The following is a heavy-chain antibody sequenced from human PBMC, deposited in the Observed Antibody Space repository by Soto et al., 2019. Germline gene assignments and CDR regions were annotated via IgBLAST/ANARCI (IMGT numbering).Heavy chain of an antibody. J-gene: IGHJ6*02. D-gene: IGHD2-2*01. V-gene: IGHV1-69*01. CDR3: ARSQGSSTSLEIYYYYYYGMDV. Sequence: QVQLVQSGAEVKKPGSSVKVSCKASGGTFSSYAISWVRQAPGQGLEWRGGIIPISGTANYAKKFQGRVTITADESTSTAYRELSSTRTEDTAVYYCARSQGSSTSLEIYYYYYYGMDVWGQGTTVTVSS. CDR1: GGTFSSYA. CDR2: IIPISGTA.